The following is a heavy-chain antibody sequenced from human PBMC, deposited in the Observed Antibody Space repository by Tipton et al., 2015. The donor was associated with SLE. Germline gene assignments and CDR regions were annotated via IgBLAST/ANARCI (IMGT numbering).Heavy chain of an antibody. V-gene: IGHV4-39*01. J-gene: IGHJ1*01. CDR2: IYYSGST. CDR1: GGSISSSSYY. CDR3: ARSRGNYPYFQH. Sequence: TLSLTCTVSGGSISSSSYYWGWIRQPPGKGLEWIGSIYYSGSTYYNPSLKSRVTISVDTSKNQFSLKLSSVTAADTAVYYCARSRGNYPYFQHWGQGTLVTVSS. D-gene: IGHD3-22*01.